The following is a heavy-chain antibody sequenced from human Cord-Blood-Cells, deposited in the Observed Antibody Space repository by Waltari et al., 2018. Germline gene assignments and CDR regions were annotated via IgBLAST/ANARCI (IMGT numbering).Heavy chain of an antibody. CDR3: ARHQPYGSGSYYYMDV. J-gene: IGHJ6*03. D-gene: IGHD3-10*01. V-gene: IGHV5-51*01. CDR2: IFPGDSDT. Sequence: EVQLVQSGAEVKKPGESLKISCKGSGYIFTSYWIDWVRQMSGKGLEWLGIIFPGDSDTRYSPYCQGQVNISADKSICTAYLQWSSLKASDTAMYYCARHQPYGSGSYYYMDVWGKGTTVTVSS. CDR1: GYIFTSYW.